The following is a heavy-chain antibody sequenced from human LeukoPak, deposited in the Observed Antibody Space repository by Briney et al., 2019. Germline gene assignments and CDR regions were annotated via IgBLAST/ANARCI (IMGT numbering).Heavy chain of an antibody. CDR3: ARELPRSYHGLDV. D-gene: IGHD4-17*01. V-gene: IGHV3-23*01. Sequence: GGSLRLSCAAAGFTFSSYARSWVRQAPGKGLEWVSGISGSGGTTYYADSVKGRFPISRDNSKNTLYLQMNSLRVEDTAVYYCARELPRSYHGLDVWGQGTTVTVSS. CDR2: ISGSGGTT. CDR1: GFTFSSYA. J-gene: IGHJ6*02.